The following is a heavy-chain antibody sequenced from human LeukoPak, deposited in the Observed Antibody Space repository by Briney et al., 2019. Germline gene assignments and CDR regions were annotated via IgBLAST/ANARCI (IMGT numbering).Heavy chain of an antibody. Sequence: GASVKVSCKASGYTFTGYYMHWVRQAPGQGLEWMGWINPNSGGTNYAQKFQGRVTMTRDTSISTAYMELSRLRSDDTAVYYCARVVEDYDSSGYYHEGAFDIWGQGTMVTVSS. CDR3: ARVVEDYDSSGYYHEGAFDI. D-gene: IGHD3-22*01. CDR2: INPNSGGT. CDR1: GYTFTGYY. V-gene: IGHV1-2*02. J-gene: IGHJ3*02.